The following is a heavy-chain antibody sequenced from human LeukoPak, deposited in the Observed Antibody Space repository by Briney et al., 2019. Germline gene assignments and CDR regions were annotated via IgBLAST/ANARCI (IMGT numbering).Heavy chain of an antibody. CDR3: ARLAVAGTIDY. CDR1: GRSLSSSSYY. CDR2: IYYSGST. V-gene: IGHV4-39*01. Sequence: PSEPVSLTCTVSGRSLSSSSYYWGWIRQPPGKGLEWIGSIYYSGSTYYNPSLKSRVTISVDTSKNQFSLKLSSVTAADTAVYYCARLAVAGTIDYWGQGTLVTVSS. D-gene: IGHD6-19*01. J-gene: IGHJ4*02.